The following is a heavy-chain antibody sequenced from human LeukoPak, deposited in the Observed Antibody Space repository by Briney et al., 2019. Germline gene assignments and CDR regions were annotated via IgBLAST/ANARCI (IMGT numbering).Heavy chain of an antibody. V-gene: IGHV1-2*02. CDR2: INPNSGGT. D-gene: IGHD2-15*01. Sequence: ASVKVSCKTSGYSFTVYYIHWVRQAPGQGFEWLGWINPNSGGTNYAQMFQDSVSMTRDTSINTAYMELCSLRLDDTAVYYCARGVAPAGRRLDPWGQGTLITVSS. CDR1: GYSFTVYY. J-gene: IGHJ5*02. CDR3: ARGVAPAGRRLDP.